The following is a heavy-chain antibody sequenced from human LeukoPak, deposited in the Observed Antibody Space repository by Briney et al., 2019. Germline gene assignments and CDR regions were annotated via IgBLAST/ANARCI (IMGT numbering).Heavy chain of an antibody. Sequence: GGSLRLSCAASGFTLSSYTMDWVRQAPVKGLIWVSRINSDGSSTTYADSVKGRFTISRDNSKNTLYLQMNSLRAEDTAVYYCAKDHLGYCSSTSCYAGATGFDYWGQGTLVTVSS. D-gene: IGHD2-2*01. J-gene: IGHJ4*02. CDR1: GFTLSSYT. V-gene: IGHV3-74*01. CDR2: INSDGSST. CDR3: AKDHLGYCSSTSCYAGATGFDY.